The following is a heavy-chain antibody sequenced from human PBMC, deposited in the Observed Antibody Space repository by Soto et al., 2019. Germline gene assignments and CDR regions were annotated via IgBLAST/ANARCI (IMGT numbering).Heavy chain of an antibody. V-gene: IGHV4-34*01. CDR3: ARGRTYYGSGSYIFDY. J-gene: IGHJ4*02. D-gene: IGHD3-10*01. CDR2: INHSGST. CDR1: GGSFSGYY. Sequence: QVQLQQWGAGLLKPSETLSLTCAVYGGSFSGYYWSWIHQPPGKGLEWIGEINHSGSTNYNPSLKSRVTISVDTSKNQFSLKLSSVTAADTAVYYCARGRTYYGSGSYIFDYWGQGTLVTVSS.